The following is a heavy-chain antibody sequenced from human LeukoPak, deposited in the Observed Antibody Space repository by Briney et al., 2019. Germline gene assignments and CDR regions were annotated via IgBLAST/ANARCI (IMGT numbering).Heavy chain of an antibody. CDR1: GFTFSSFA. J-gene: IGHJ4*02. CDR3: AKGISIYSYFDN. D-gene: IGHD3-16*02. Sequence: GGSLRLSCAASGFTFSSFAMSWVRQAPGKGLEWISVISASGGTTYYADSVKGRFTISRDNSKNTLHLQMNSLRAEDTAVYYCAKGISIYSYFDNWGQGTLVTVSS. CDR2: ISASGGTT. V-gene: IGHV3-23*01.